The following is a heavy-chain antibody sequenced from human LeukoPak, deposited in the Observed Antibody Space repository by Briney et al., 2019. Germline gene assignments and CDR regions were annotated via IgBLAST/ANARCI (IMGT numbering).Heavy chain of an antibody. CDR3: ARDKTSSGRRGNWFDP. J-gene: IGHJ5*02. Sequence: GASVTVSCKASGYTFTSYAMHWVRQAPGQGLEWMGWISAYNGNTNYAQKLQGRVTMTTDTSTSTAYMELRSLRSDDTAVYYCARDKTSSGRRGNWFDPRGQGTLVTVSS. V-gene: IGHV1-18*01. D-gene: IGHD6-19*01. CDR2: ISAYNGNT. CDR1: GYTFTSYA.